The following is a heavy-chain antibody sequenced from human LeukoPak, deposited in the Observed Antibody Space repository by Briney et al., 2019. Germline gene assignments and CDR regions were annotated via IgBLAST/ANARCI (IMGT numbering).Heavy chain of an antibody. J-gene: IGHJ4*02. Sequence: GESLKISCQGSGYSFTSYWIGWVRQMAGKGLEWMGVIYPGDSDTRYSPSFQGQVTISADKSVSTAYLQWTSLKASDTAMYYCARRGSGLDYWGQRTLVTVSS. CDR1: GYSFTSYW. V-gene: IGHV5-51*01. CDR2: IYPGDSDT. CDR3: ARRGSGLDY. D-gene: IGHD6-19*01.